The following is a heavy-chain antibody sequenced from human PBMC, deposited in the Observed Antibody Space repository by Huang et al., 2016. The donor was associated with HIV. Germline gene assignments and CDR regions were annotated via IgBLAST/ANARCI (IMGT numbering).Heavy chain of an antibody. CDR3: AKGRRAFDV. CDR2: IYPFESKS. V-gene: IGHV5-51*03. Sequence: EVQLVQSGAEVKKPGESLKISCTGSGYSFSIYWIAWVRQMPGKGLEWVGIIYPFESKSTYRPAFEGNVSISVDKSINTVYLHWSSLKASDTAIYYCAKGRRAFDVWGQGTWVTVSS. J-gene: IGHJ3*01. CDR1: GYSFSIYW.